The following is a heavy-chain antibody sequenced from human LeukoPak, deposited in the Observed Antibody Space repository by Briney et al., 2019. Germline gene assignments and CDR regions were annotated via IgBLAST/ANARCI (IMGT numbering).Heavy chain of an antibody. V-gene: IGHV3-30*04. D-gene: IGHD6-13*01. CDR3: ARDSEQQLVHLCGFQH. CDR1: GFTFSSYA. J-gene: IGHJ1*01. Sequence: GGSLRLSCAASGFTFSSYAMHWVRRAPGKGLEWVAVISYDGSNKYYADSVKGRFTISRDNSKNTLYLQMNSLRAEDTAVYYCARDSEQQLVHLCGFQHWGQGTLVTVSS. CDR2: ISYDGSNK.